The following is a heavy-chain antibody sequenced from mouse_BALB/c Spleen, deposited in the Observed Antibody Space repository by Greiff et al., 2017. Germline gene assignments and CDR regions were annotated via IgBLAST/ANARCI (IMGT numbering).Heavy chain of an antibody. V-gene: IGHV14-4*02. CDR1: GFNIKDYY. J-gene: IGHJ3*01. D-gene: IGHD2-1*01. CDR2: IDPENGDT. CDR3: IVIYYGNPAWFAY. Sequence: VQLQQSGAELVRSGASVKLSCTASGFNIKDYYMHWVKQRPEQGLEWIGWIDPENGDTEYAPKFQGKATMTADTSSNTAYLQLSSLTSEDTAVYYCIVIYYGNPAWFAYWGQGTLVTVSA.